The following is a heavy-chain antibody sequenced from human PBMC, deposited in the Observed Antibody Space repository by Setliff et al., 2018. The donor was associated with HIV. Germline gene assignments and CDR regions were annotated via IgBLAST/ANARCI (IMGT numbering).Heavy chain of an antibody. J-gene: IGHJ4*02. CDR3: ARAVSHVDY. V-gene: IGHV4-38-2*02. CDR2: IYHSGST. Sequence: SETLSLTCTVSGGSISSGYYWGWIRQPPGEGLEWIGSIYHSGSTYYNPSLKSRVTISVDTSKNQFSLKLSSVTAADTAVYYCARAVSHVDYWGQGTLVTVSS. CDR1: GGSISSGYY.